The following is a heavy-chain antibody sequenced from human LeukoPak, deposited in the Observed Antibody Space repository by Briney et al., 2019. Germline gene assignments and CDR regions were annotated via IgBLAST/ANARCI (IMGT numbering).Heavy chain of an antibody. D-gene: IGHD2/OR15-2a*01. CDR2: MNPNSGNT. CDR1: GYTFTSYD. Sequence: GASVKVSCKASGYTFTSYDINWVRRAPGQGLEWMGWMNPNSGNTGYAQKLQGRISMTRDTSFNTAYMELSSLTSEDTAVYYCARSRGPQQGNPLFDYWGQGTLVTVSS. V-gene: IGHV1-8*01. J-gene: IGHJ4*02. CDR3: ARSRGPQQGNPLFDY.